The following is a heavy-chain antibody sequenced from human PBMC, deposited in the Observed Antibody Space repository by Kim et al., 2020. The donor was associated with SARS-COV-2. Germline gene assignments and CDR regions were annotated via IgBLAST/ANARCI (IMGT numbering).Heavy chain of an antibody. CDR2: FDPEDGET. CDR1: GYTLTELS. Sequence: ASVKVSCKVSGYTLTELSMHWVRQAPGKGLEWMGGFDPEDGETIYAQKFQGRVTMTEDTSTDTAYMELSSLRSEDTAVYYCATGYDSSGYQQIHDAFDIWGQGTMVTVSS. CDR3: ATGYDSSGYQQIHDAFDI. D-gene: IGHD3-22*01. J-gene: IGHJ3*02. V-gene: IGHV1-24*01.